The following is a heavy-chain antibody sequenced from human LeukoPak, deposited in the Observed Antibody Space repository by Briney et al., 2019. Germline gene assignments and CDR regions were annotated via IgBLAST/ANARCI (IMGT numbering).Heavy chain of an antibody. D-gene: IGHD1-26*01. Sequence: PSETLSLTCTVSGGSISSGSYYWSWIRQPAGKGLEWIGRIYTSGSTNYNPSLKSRVTISVDTSKNQFSLKLSSVTAADTAVYYCARDLFLVGATGNWFDPWGQGTLVTVSS. V-gene: IGHV4-61*02. CDR3: ARDLFLVGATGNWFDP. CDR2: IYTSGST. J-gene: IGHJ5*02. CDR1: GGSISSGSYY.